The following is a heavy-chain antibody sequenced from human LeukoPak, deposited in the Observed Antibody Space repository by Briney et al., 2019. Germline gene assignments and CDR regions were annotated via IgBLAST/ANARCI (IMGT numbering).Heavy chain of an antibody. J-gene: IGHJ4*02. Sequence: TSETLSLTCAVYGGSFSGYYWSWIRQPPGKGLEWIGEINHSGSTNYNPSLKSRVTISVDTSKNQFSLKLSSVTAADTAVYYCASFSGYSSGWPYFDYWGQGTLVTVSS. CDR3: ASFSGYSSGWPYFDY. CDR2: INHSGST. V-gene: IGHV4-34*01. CDR1: GGSFSGYY. D-gene: IGHD6-19*01.